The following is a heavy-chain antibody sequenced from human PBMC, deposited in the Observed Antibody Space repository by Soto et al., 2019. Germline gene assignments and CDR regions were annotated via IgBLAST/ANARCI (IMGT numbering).Heavy chain of an antibody. CDR1: GFTFTSFA. Sequence: EVQLLESGGDLVQPGGSLRLSCAASGFTFTSFAMSWVRQAPGKGLEWISCMSGSGNEIYYADSVKGRFTISRDNPKNTVYLHMSSLRAEDTAVYYCAKDALYNSEKLNYWGQGTLVTVSS. J-gene: IGHJ4*02. CDR2: MSGSGNEI. V-gene: IGHV3-23*01. D-gene: IGHD1-1*01. CDR3: AKDALYNSEKLNY.